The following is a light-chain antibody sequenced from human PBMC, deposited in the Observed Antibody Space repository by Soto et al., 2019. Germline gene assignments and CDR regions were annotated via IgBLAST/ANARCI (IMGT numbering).Light chain of an antibody. J-gene: IGKJ1*01. CDR1: QSVSSN. CDR3: QQYNNWPRGS. Sequence: EIVMTRSPATLSVSPGERATLSCRASQSVSSNLAWYQQKPGQAPRLLIYGASTRATGIPARFSGSGSGTEFTLTISSLQSEDFAVYYCQQYNNWPRGSLGQGTKVEIK. V-gene: IGKV3-15*01. CDR2: GAS.